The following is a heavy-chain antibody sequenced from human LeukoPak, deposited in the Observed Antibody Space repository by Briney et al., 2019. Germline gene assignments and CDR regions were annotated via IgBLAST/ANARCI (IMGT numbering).Heavy chain of an antibody. D-gene: IGHD4-23*01. Sequence: SETLSLTCTVSGGSISSGGYYWSWIRQHPGKGLEWIGYIYYSGSTYYNPSLKSRVTTSVDTSKNQFSLKLSSVTAADTAVYYCARDTLMTTVAIDAFDIWGQGTMVTVSS. J-gene: IGHJ3*02. CDR2: IYYSGST. CDR1: GGSISSGGYY. V-gene: IGHV4-31*03. CDR3: ARDTLMTTVAIDAFDI.